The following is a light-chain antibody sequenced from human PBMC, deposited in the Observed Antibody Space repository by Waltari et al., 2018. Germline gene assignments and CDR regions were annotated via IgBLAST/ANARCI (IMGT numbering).Light chain of an antibody. Sequence: DIQLAQSPSFLSASVGDRVTITCRASQGRNSYLAWYQQKPSKAPKVLIYGTSTLQSGVPSRFSGSGSGTEFTLTISSMQPEDSATYYCQHLKSFLFTFGQGTRLDSK. J-gene: IGKJ5*01. V-gene: IGKV1-9*01. CDR3: QHLKSFLFT. CDR1: QGRNSY. CDR2: GTS.